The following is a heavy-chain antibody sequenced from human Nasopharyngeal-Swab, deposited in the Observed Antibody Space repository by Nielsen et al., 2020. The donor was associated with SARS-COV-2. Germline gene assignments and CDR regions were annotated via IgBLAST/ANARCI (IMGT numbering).Heavy chain of an antibody. CDR3: ARGRGEYSSSSVFFDY. CDR2: IYYSGST. J-gene: IGHJ4*02. D-gene: IGHD6-6*01. CDR1: GGSISSGSYY. Sequence: SETLSLTCTVSGGSISSGSYYWGWIRQPPGKGLEWIGSIYYSGSTYYNPPLKSRVTISVDTSKNQFSLKLSSVTAADTAVYYCARGRGEYSSSSVFFDYWGQGTLVTVSS. V-gene: IGHV4-39*01.